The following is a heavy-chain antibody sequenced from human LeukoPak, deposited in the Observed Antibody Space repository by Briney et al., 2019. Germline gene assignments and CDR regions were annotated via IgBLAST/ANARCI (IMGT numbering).Heavy chain of an antibody. J-gene: IGHJ4*02. D-gene: IGHD6-19*01. Sequence: PSETLSLTCAVSGGPFSDYHWIWIRQPPGKGLEWIGEIHHDGSINYTPSLKSRVTILVDTSKNQFSLRLSSVTAADTALYYCARGRDRGWPIPGYWGQGTLVTASS. CDR3: ARGRDRGWPIPGY. CDR1: GGPFSDYH. CDR2: IHHDGSI. V-gene: IGHV4-34*01.